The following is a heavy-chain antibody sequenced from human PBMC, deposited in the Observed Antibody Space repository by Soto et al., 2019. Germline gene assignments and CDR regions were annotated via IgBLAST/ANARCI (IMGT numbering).Heavy chain of an antibody. CDR2: IRSKANSYAT. J-gene: IGHJ4*02. D-gene: IGHD3-22*01. CDR1: GFTFGDFA. CDR3: TRHWEDSRGYFLH. V-gene: IGHV3-73*01. Sequence: PGGSLRLSCSASGFTFGDFAMHWVRQAPGGGLDWVGRIRSKANSYATAYAASVKGRFTVSRDDSKNTAYLQMNSLKTEDTAVYYCTRHWEDSRGYFLHWGQGAMVTVSS.